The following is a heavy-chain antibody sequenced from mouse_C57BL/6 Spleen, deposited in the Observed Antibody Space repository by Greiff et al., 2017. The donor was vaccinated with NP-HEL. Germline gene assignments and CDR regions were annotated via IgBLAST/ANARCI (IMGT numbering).Heavy chain of an antibody. Sequence: VKLQQPGAELVKPGASVKMSCKASGYTFTSYWITWVKQRPGQGLEWIGDIYPGSGSTNSNEKFKSKATLTVATSSSTAYMQLSSLTSEDSAVYYCAREGTVVAMDYWGQGTSVTVSS. D-gene: IGHD1-1*01. CDR3: AREGTVVAMDY. CDR1: GYTFTSYW. V-gene: IGHV1-55*01. J-gene: IGHJ4*01. CDR2: IYPGSGST.